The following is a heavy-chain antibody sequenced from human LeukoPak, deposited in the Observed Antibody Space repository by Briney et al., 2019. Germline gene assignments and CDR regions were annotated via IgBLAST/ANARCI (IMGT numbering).Heavy chain of an antibody. Sequence: GGSLRLSCAASEFIFNSYTMSWVRQAPGKGLEWVSSISGSGGSTFYADSVRGRFTISRDNSQNTVDLRMNSLTADDTAVYYCAKEKIPERERATTRTSFEYWGQGIRVTVSS. CDR1: EFIFNSYT. D-gene: IGHD1-26*01. J-gene: IGHJ4*02. CDR3: AKEKIPERERATTRTSFEY. CDR2: ISGSGGST. V-gene: IGHV3-23*01.